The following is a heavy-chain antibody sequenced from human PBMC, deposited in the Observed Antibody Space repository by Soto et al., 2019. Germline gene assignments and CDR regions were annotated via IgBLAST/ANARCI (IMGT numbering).Heavy chain of an antibody. CDR1: NGSISSSNYH. Sequence: QLQLQESGPGLVKPSETLSLTCTVSNGSISSSNYHWGWIRQAPGKGLECIGSIYYSGTTYYNPSLKSRVTISVATSKNQFSMKLSSVTASDTAVYYCARRKHGDSSGWGEFDYWGQGTLVTVSS. J-gene: IGHJ4*02. CDR3: ARRKHGDSSGWGEFDY. D-gene: IGHD6-19*01. V-gene: IGHV4-39*01. CDR2: IYYSGTT.